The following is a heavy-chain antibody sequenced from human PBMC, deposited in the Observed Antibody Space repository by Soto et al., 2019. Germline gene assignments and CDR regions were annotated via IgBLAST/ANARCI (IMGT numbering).Heavy chain of an antibody. J-gene: IGHJ3*02. CDR3: ARGGPDAFDI. CDR1: GFTVSSNY. Sequence: EVQLVESGGGLVQPGGSLRLSCAVSGFTVSSNYMPWVRQAPGKGLEWVSFIYSGGSTFYGDSVKGRFTISRDNSKNTLFLQMNSLRAEDTAVYYCARGGPDAFDIWGQGTMVIVSS. CDR2: IYSGGST. V-gene: IGHV3-66*01.